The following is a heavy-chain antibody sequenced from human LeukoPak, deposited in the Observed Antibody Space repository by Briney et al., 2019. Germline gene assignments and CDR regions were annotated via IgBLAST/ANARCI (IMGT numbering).Heavy chain of an antibody. V-gene: IGHV4-59*08. J-gene: IGHJ4*02. CDR1: GDSINSYY. CDR3: ARIPDISGWPFDY. Sequence: SETLSLTCSVSGDSINSYYWSWIRQPPGKGLEWIGYIHHSGSTNYNPSLKSRVTISVDTSENQFSLILTSVTAADTAVYYCARIPDISGWPFDYWGQGTLVTVSS. CDR2: IHHSGST. D-gene: IGHD6-25*01.